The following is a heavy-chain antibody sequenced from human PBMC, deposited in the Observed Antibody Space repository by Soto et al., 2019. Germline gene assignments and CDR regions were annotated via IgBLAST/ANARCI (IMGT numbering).Heavy chain of an antibody. J-gene: IGHJ4*02. CDR1: GFTFSSYG. V-gene: IGHV3-30*04. Sequence: QVQLVESGGGLVQPGRSLRLSCAASGFTFSSYGMHWVRQAPGKGLEWVAFITYDGSNIYYADSVKGRFTISRDNSKNTLFQQIKSLRAEDATVYYCSRPQRDGNCESSGFHYWGQGTLVTVSS. D-gene: IGHD3-22*01. CDR3: SRPQRDGNCESSGFHY. CDR2: ITYDGSNI.